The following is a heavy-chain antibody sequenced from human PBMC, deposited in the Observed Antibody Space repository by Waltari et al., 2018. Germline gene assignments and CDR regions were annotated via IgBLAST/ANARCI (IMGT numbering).Heavy chain of an antibody. D-gene: IGHD2-21*02. V-gene: IGHV1-69*01. Sequence: QVQLVQSGAEVKKPGSAVKVSCKASGGTFRSYALSSVRQAPGQGLEWMGGISPIFGTANDAQKCQGRVTITADESTSTAYMELSSLRSEDTAVYYCARVEVRGTVLDYWGQGTLVTVSS. CDR1: GGTFRSYA. CDR2: ISPIFGTA. J-gene: IGHJ4*02. CDR3: ARVEVRGTVLDY.